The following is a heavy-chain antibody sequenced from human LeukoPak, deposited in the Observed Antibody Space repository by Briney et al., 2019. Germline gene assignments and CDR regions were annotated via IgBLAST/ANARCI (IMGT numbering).Heavy chain of an antibody. D-gene: IGHD1-26*01. CDR2: IGTAGDT. CDR3: ARNGVVGATTAFDI. V-gene: IGHV3-13*01. CDR1: GFTFSSYD. Sequence: PGGSLRLSCAASGFTFSSYDMHWVRQATGKGLEWVSAIGTAGDTYYPGSVKGRFTISRENAKNSLYLQMNSLRAGDTAVYYCARNGVVGATTAFDIWGQGTMVTVSS. J-gene: IGHJ3*02.